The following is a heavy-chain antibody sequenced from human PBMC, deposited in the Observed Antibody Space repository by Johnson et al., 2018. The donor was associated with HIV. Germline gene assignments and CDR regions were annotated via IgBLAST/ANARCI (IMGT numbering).Heavy chain of an antibody. CDR3: AREGPVEGGLRRYYDYVWGRTSGAFDI. J-gene: IGHJ3*02. D-gene: IGHD3-16*01. Sequence: VQLVESGGGLVKPGGSLRLSCAASGFSFSSFWTTWFRQAPGKRLEWVANIKQDGSEKHYVDSVKGRFTISRDNAKNSLYLQMNSLRAEETAVYYCAREGPVEGGLRRYYDYVWGRTSGAFDIWGQGTMVTVSS. CDR2: IKQDGSEK. V-gene: IGHV3-7*01. CDR1: GFSFSSFW.